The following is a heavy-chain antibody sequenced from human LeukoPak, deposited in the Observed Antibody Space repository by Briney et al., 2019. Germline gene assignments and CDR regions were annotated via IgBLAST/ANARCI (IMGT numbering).Heavy chain of an antibody. CDR2: IYTSGST. V-gene: IGHV4-4*07. Sequence: PSETLSLTCTVSGGSISSYYWSWIRQPAGKGLEWIGRIYTSGSTNYNPSLKSRVTMSVDTYKNQCSLKLSSVTAADTAVYYCARGGGSWYYDSSGHDAFDIWGQGTMVTVFS. J-gene: IGHJ3*02. D-gene: IGHD3-22*01. CDR3: ARGGGSWYYDSSGHDAFDI. CDR1: GGSISSYY.